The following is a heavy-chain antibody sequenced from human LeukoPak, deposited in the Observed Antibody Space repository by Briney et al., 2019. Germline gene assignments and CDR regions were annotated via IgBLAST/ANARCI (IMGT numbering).Heavy chain of an antibody. Sequence: PGGSLRLSCAASGFTFSSYAMHWVRQAPGKGLESVSAISSNGGSTYYANSVKGRFTISRDNSKNTLYLQMGSLRAEDMAVYYCARGHAYYDFWSGWEENWFDPWGQRTLVIVSS. CDR2: ISSNGGST. J-gene: IGHJ5*02. CDR1: GFTFSSYA. V-gene: IGHV3-64*01. D-gene: IGHD3-3*01. CDR3: ARGHAYYDFWSGWEENWFDP.